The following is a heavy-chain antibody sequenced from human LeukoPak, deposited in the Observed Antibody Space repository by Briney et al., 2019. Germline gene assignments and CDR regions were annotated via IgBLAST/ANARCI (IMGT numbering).Heavy chain of an antibody. V-gene: IGHV4-59*01. J-gene: IGHJ6*02. CDR3: ARTATYSSTWYPTYYYYYGMDV. Sequence: SETLSLTCTVSGGSISSYYWSWIRQPPGKGLGWIGYIYYSGSTNYNPSLKSRVTISVDTSRNQFSLKLTSVTAADTAVYYCARTATYSSTWYPTYYYYYGMDVWGQGTAVTVS. CDR1: GGSISSYY. D-gene: IGHD6-13*01. CDR2: IYYSGST.